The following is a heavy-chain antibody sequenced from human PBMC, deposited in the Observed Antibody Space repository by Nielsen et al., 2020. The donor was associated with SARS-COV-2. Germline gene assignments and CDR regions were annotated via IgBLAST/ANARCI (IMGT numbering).Heavy chain of an antibody. D-gene: IGHD6-19*01. CDR2: ISYDGSNK. CDR1: GFTFSSYG. Sequence: GESLKISCAASGFTFSSYGMHWVRQAPGKGLEWVAVISYDGSNKYYADSVKGRFTISRDSSKNTLYLQMNSLRAEDTAVYYCATSGYSSGWGVYWGQGTLVTVSS. V-gene: IGHV3-30*03. J-gene: IGHJ4*02. CDR3: ATSGYSSGWGVY.